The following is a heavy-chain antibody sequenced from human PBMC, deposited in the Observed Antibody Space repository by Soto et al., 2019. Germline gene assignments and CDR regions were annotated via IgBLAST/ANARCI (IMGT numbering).Heavy chain of an antibody. Sequence: QVQLVQSGTEEKKPGASVKVSCKASGYTFTSYAMHWVRQAPGQRLEWMGWINAGNGNTKYSQKFQGRVTITRDTSASTADMELSSLRSEDTAVYYCARAVAVPADFDYWGQGPRVTVSS. CDR1: GYTFTSYA. V-gene: IGHV1-3*05. J-gene: IGHJ4*02. CDR3: ARAVAVPADFDY. CDR2: INAGNGNT. D-gene: IGHD6-19*01.